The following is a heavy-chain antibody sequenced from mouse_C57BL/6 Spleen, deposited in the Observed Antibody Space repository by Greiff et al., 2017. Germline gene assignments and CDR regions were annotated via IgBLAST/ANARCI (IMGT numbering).Heavy chain of an antibody. CDR1: GYTFTDYE. Sequence: VQLQQSGAELVRPGASVTLSCKASGYTFTDYEMHWVKQTPVHGLEWIGAIDPETGGTAYNQKFKGKAILTADKSSSTAYMELRSLTSEDSAVYYCTRDGAGPDYWGQGTTLTVSS. CDR2: IDPETGGT. CDR3: TRDGAGPDY. J-gene: IGHJ2*01. V-gene: IGHV1-15*01. D-gene: IGHD3-3*01.